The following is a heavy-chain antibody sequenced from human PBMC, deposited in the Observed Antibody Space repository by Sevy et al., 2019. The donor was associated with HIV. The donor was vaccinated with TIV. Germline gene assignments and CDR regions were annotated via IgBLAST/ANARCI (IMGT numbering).Heavy chain of an antibody. CDR3: ARRGITIFGVLTFDI. CDR1: RDTFNTYA. V-gene: IGHV1-69*13. CDR2: IVPKFGSA. Sequence: ASVKVSCKASRDTFNTYAIVWVRQAPGQGLEWMGGIVPKFGSANYAQKFEGKATMTADESTTTAHMELSSLRSEDTAVYYCARRGITIFGVLTFDIWGQWTTVTVSS. J-gene: IGHJ3*02. D-gene: IGHD3-3*01.